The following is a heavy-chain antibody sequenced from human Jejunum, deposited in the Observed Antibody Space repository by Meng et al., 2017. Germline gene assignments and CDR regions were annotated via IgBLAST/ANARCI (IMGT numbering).Heavy chain of an antibody. CDR2: TYYRSEWHN. V-gene: IGHV6-1*01. D-gene: IGHD3-10*01. Sequence: QVQFHPSGQGLVRPPQALSLTCAISGDSVSSNRALWHWVRQSPSRGLEWLGQTYYRSEWHNHYGVSVRGRITINADTSRNHFSLHLDSVTPEDTAVYYCTTWYGEYWGQGTLVTVSS. J-gene: IGHJ4*02. CDR3: TTWYGEY. CDR1: GDSVSSNRAL.